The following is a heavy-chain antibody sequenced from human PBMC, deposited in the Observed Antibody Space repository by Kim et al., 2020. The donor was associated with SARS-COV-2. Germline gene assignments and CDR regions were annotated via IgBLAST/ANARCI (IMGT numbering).Heavy chain of an antibody. J-gene: IGHJ6*02. CDR2: INPNSGDT. D-gene: IGHD3-3*01. CDR3: VRATYYDFWSGYYLSAYGMDV. V-gene: IGHV1-2*02. Sequence: ASVKVSCKASGYTFTGYYMHWVRQAPGQGLEWMGWINPNSGDTNYAQKFQGRVTMTRDTSISTAYMELSRLRSDDTAVYYCVRATYYDFWSGYYLSAYGMDVWGQGTTVTVSS. CDR1: GYTFTGYY.